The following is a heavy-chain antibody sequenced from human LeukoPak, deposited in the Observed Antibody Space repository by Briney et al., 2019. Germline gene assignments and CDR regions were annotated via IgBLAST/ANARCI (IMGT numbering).Heavy chain of an antibody. CDR2: IYHSGST. J-gene: IGHJ3*02. Sequence: PSETLSLTCTVSGYSISSGYYWGWIRQPPGKGLEWIGSIYHSGSTYYNPSLKSRVTISVDTSKNQFSLKLSSVTAADTAVYYCASYRIAVAGQGLDVFDIWGQGTMVTVSS. D-gene: IGHD6-19*01. V-gene: IGHV4-38-2*02. CDR1: GYSISSGYY. CDR3: ASYRIAVAGQGLDVFDI.